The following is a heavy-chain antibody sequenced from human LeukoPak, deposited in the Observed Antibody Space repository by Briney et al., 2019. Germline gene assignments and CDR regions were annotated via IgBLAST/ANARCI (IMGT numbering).Heavy chain of an antibody. CDR2: INHSGST. V-gene: IGHV4-34*01. CDR3: ARSRRYYDSSGYYTRRGPFDY. D-gene: IGHD3-22*01. Sequence: PSETLSLTCAVYGGSFSGYYWSWIRQPPGKGLEWIGEINHSGSTNYNPSLKSRVTISVDTSKNQFSLKLSSVTAADTAVYYCARSRRYYDSSGYYTRRGPFDYWGQGTLVTVSS. J-gene: IGHJ4*02. CDR1: GGSFSGYY.